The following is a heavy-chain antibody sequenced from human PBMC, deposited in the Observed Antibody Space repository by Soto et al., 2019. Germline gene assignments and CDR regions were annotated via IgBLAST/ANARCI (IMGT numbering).Heavy chain of an antibody. CDR2: IYYSGST. D-gene: IGHD6-13*01. V-gene: IGHV4-31*03. Sequence: SETLSLTCTVSGGSISSGGYYWSWIRQHPGKGLEWIGYIYYSGSTYYNPSLKSRVTISVDTSKNQFSLKLSSVTAADTAVYYCARDEHSSSWYTSSLFDPWGQGTLVTVSS. J-gene: IGHJ5*02. CDR1: GGSISSGGYY. CDR3: ARDEHSSSWYTSSLFDP.